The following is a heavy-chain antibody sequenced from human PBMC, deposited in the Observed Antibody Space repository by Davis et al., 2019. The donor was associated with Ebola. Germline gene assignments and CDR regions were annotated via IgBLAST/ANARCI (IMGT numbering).Heavy chain of an antibody. D-gene: IGHD2-8*02. V-gene: IGHV4-4*02. Sequence: SETLSLTCAVSGDSISSSNWWSWVRQPPGKGLEWIGEINHSGSTNYNPSLKSRVTISVDTSKNQFSLKLSSVTAADTAVYYCARDRILSWYYYYYGMDVWGQGTTVTVSS. CDR2: INHSGST. J-gene: IGHJ6*02. CDR3: ARDRILSWYYYYYGMDV. CDR1: GDSISSSNW.